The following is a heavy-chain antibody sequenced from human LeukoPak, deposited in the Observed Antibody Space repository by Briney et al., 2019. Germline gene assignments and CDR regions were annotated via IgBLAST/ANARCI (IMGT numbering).Heavy chain of an antibody. CDR2: ISSSSSTI. CDR1: GFTFSSYS. V-gene: IGHV3-48*02. J-gene: IGHJ4*02. Sequence: GGSLRLSCAASGFTFSSYSMNWVRQAPGKGLEWVSYISSSSSTIYYADSVKGRFTISRDNAKNSLYLQMNSLRDEDTAVYYCARDYYDSSGIRGLDYWGQGALVTVSS. D-gene: IGHD3-22*01. CDR3: ARDYYDSSGIRGLDY.